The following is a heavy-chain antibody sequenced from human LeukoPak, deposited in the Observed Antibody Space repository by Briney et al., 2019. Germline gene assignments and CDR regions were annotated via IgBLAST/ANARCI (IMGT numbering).Heavy chain of an antibody. CDR3: ARETRSGNFDT. CDR2: INPSSGDT. V-gene: IGHV1-2*02. J-gene: IGHJ5*02. Sequence: ASVKVSCKTSGYTFTGHYMHWMRQAPGQGLEWMGWINPSSGDTKYAPKFEGRLTMTRETSIDTAYLDLRRLTSADTAVYYCARETRSGNFDTWGQGTLVTVSS. D-gene: IGHD2-15*01. CDR1: GYTFTGHY.